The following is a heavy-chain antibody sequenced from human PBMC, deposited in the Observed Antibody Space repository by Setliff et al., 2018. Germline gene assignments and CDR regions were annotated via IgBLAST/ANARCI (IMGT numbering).Heavy chain of an antibody. CDR2: INPNSGGT. J-gene: IGHJ5*02. D-gene: IGHD4-17*01. Sequence: ASVKVSCKAPGYTFTGYYMHWVRQAPGQGLEWMGWINPNSGGTNYAQRFQGRVTMTRDTSISTAYMELSRLRSDDTAVYSCARSRLYGGWFDPWGQGTLVTVSS. CDR1: GYTFTGYY. CDR3: ARSRLYGGWFDP. V-gene: IGHV1-2*02.